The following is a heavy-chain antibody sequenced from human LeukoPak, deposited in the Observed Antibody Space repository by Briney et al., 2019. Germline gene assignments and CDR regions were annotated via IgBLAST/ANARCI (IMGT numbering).Heavy chain of an antibody. D-gene: IGHD1-26*01. J-gene: IGHJ4*02. Sequence: GGSLRLSCAASGFTFSNYAMHWVHQAPGKGLEWVAVISHDGNNKYYADSVKGRFTISRDNSKNTLYLHMNNLRVEDTAVYYCAREPLVGAHFDYWGQGTLVTVSS. CDR1: GFTFSNYA. V-gene: IGHV3-30-3*01. CDR2: ISHDGNNK. CDR3: AREPLVGAHFDY.